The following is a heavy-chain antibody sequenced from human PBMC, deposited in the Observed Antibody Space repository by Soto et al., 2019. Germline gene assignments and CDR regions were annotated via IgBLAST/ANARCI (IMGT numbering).Heavy chain of an antibody. J-gene: IGHJ6*02. D-gene: IGHD2-15*01. Sequence: QVQLVQSGAEVKKPGSSVKVSCKASGGTFSSYAISWVRQAPGQGLEWMGGIIPIFGTANYAQKFQGRVTITADESTSTAYMELSSLRSEDTAVYYCARDLDCSGGSCYSAGYYYGWDVWGQGTTVTVSS. CDR1: GGTFSSYA. CDR3: ARDLDCSGGSCYSAGYYYGWDV. CDR2: IIPIFGTA. V-gene: IGHV1-69*12.